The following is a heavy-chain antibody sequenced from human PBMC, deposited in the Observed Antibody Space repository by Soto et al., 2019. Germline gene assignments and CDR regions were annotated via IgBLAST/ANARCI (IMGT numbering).Heavy chain of an antibody. CDR2: IYHSGST. V-gene: IGHV4-4*02. Sequence: SETLSLTCAVSGGSISSSSWWRGGRQPPGKGLEWIGEIYHSGSTNYNPSLKSRVTISVDKSKNQFSLKLSSVTAADTAVYYCARVDIVATYVDYWGQGTLVTVSS. CDR3: ARVDIVATYVDY. J-gene: IGHJ4*02. CDR1: GGSISSSSW. D-gene: IGHD5-12*01.